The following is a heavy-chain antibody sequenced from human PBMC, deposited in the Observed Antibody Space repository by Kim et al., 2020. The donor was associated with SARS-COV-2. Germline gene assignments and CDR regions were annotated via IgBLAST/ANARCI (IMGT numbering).Heavy chain of an antibody. V-gene: IGHV3-23*01. D-gene: IGHD1-26*01. CDR3: AKGDFYLDY. Sequence: STYSADSVRGRFTISRDNSGNTLYLQMSDLRADDTAIYFCAKGDFYLDYWGQGTQVTVSS. CDR2: ST. J-gene: IGHJ4*02.